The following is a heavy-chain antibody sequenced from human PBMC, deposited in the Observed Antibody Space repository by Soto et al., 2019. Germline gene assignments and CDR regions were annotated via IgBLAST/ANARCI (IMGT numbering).Heavy chain of an antibody. V-gene: IGHV4-34*01. Sequence: SETLSLTCAVYGGSFSGYYWSWIRQPPGKGLEWIGEINHSGSTNYNPSLKSRVTISVDTSKNQFSLKLSSVTAADTAVYYCARSSSGSYYNHFDYWGQGTLVTVSS. CDR3: ARSSSGSYYNHFDY. D-gene: IGHD3-10*01. CDR1: GGSFSGYY. CDR2: INHSGST. J-gene: IGHJ4*02.